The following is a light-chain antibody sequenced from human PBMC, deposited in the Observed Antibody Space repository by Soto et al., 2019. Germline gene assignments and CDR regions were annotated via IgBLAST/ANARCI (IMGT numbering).Light chain of an antibody. CDR1: QSVSSN. Sequence: EIVMTQSPATLSVSPGERATLSCRASQSVSSNLAWYQQKPGQAPRLLIYGASTRATGIPARFSGSGSGTEFTVTLSSLQSEDFAVYYCQQYNNWPRTFGQGTKVEIK. CDR2: GAS. J-gene: IGKJ1*01. V-gene: IGKV3-15*01. CDR3: QQYNNWPRT.